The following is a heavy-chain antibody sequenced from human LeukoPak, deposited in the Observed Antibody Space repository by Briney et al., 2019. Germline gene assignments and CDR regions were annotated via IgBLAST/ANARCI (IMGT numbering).Heavy chain of an antibody. D-gene: IGHD2/OR15-2a*01. CDR2: MSYSGST. V-gene: IGHV4-59*01. J-gene: IGHJ5*02. CDR3: ARLSWPGRGSRFDP. CDR1: GDSISDYD. Sequence: PSETLSLTCTVSGDSISDYDWSWIRQPPGKGLEWIGYMSYSGSTNYNPSLKSRVTISVDTSNRQFPLKLSSVTAADTAVYYCARLSWPGRGSRFDPWGHGTLVTVSS.